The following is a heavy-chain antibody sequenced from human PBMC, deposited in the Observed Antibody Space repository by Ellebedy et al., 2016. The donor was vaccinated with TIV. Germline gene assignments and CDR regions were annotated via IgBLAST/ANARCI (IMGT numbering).Heavy chain of an antibody. CDR3: ARDEVYSSSWYAYYYYGMDV. V-gene: IGHV3-9*01. D-gene: IGHD6-13*01. J-gene: IGHJ6*02. Sequence: PGGSLRFSCAASGFTFDDYAMHWVRQAPGKGLEWVSGISWNSGSIGYADSVKGRFTISRDNSKNTLYLQMNSLRAEDTAVYYCARDEVYSSSWYAYYYYGMDVWGQGTTVTVSS. CDR1: GFTFDDYA. CDR2: ISWNSGSI.